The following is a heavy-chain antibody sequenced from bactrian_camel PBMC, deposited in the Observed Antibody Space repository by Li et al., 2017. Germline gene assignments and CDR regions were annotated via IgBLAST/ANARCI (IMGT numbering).Heavy chain of an antibody. V-gene: IGHV3S54*01. Sequence: VQLVESGGGSVQAGGSLRLSCASSGSIYGTLCMGWVRQAPGKEREGVAAISPASGRRYYGDSVKGRFTITKDNAKNILYLQMNNLTPEDSATYRCAASWDVTANAALSRMVSPEFGYWGEGTQVTVS. CDR1: GSIYGTLC. D-gene: IGHD3*01. CDR3: AASWDVTANAALSRMVSPEFGY. CDR2: ISPASGRR. J-gene: IGHJ6*01.